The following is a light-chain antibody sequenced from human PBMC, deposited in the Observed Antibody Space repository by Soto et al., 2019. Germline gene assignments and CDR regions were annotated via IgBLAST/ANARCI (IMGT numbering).Light chain of an antibody. V-gene: IGLV2-14*03. CDR2: DVS. CDR3: SSYTSSSTPYV. CDR1: SIDVGGYNY. J-gene: IGLJ1*01. Sequence: QSLLTQPASVSGSPGQSMTISCPGTSIDVGGYNYVSWYQHHPGKAPKLMIYDVSNRPSGVSNRFSGSKSGNTASLTISGLQAEDEADYYCSSYTSSSTPYVFGTGTKVTGL.